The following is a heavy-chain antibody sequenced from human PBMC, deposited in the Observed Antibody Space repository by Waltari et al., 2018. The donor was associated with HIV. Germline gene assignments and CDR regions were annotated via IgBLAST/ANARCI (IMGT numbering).Heavy chain of an antibody. V-gene: IGHV4-4*02. D-gene: IGHD4-17*01. CDR1: GDSIRTSKW. Sequence: QVQLQESGPGLVKPSGTLSLTCAVSGDSIRTSKWWSWVRQPPGKGLEWIGEIYHSGSTNYNPSLKSRVTMSVDKSKNQFSLKLSSVTAADTAVYYCARDPNGDLRHWYFDRWGRGTLVTVSS. CDR3: ARDPNGDLRHWYFDR. CDR2: IYHSGST. J-gene: IGHJ2*01.